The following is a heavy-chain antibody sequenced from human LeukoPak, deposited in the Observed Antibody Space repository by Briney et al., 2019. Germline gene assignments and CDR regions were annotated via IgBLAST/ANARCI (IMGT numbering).Heavy chain of an antibody. J-gene: IGHJ4*02. CDR2: IRSSSSYK. Sequence: AGGSLRLSCAASGFTFSNYNMNWVRQAPGKGLEWVSSIRSSSSYKYYADSVKGRFTISRDNAKNSLYLQMNSLRAEDTAVYYCAIFLRELPLMVRGSSDDYWGQGTLVTVSS. V-gene: IGHV3-21*01. CDR3: AIFLRELPLMVRGSSDDY. CDR1: GFTFSNYN. D-gene: IGHD3-10*01.